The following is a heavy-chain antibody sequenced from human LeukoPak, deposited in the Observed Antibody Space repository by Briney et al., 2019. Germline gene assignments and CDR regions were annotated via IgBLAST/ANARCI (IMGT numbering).Heavy chain of an antibody. D-gene: IGHD2-21*02. V-gene: IGHV1-69*05. CDR1: GGTFSSYA. CDR2: IIPIFGTA. J-gene: IGHJ3*02. Sequence: SVKVSCKASGGTFSSYAISWVRQAPGQGLEWMGRIIPIFGTANYAQKFQGRVTITTDESASTAYMELSSLRSEDTAVYYCALVVVTAMSYDAFDIWGQGTMVTVSS. CDR3: ALVVVTAMSYDAFDI.